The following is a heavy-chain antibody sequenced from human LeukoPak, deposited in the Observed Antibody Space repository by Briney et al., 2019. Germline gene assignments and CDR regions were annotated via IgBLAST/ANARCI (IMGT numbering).Heavy chain of an antibody. CDR1: GFTVSCTH. V-gene: IGHV3-53*01. D-gene: IGHD3-22*01. Sequence: PGGSLRLSCEASGFTVSCTHMVWVRQAPGKGLEWVSVTYTGGNSYYAGSVQGRFIISRDISKNTLYLQMNNLRAEDSALYYCARGGRGSAAVVAPRSFDIWGQGTMVTVSS. CDR3: ARGGRGSAAVVAPRSFDI. CDR2: TYTGGNS. J-gene: IGHJ3*02.